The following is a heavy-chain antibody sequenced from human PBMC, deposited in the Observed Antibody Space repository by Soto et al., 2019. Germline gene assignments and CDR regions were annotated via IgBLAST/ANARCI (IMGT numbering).Heavy chain of an antibody. Sequence: QVQLVESGGGVVQPERSLRLSCAATGFTFSNYAIHWVRQAPGKGLEWVAVISYDDGSTKYYADSVKGRFTISRDNSKNTLYLQMNSLRAEDTAVYYCAKSIAVAAHYYYGMDVWGQGTTVTVSS. CDR2: ISYDDGSTK. CDR1: GFTFSNYA. V-gene: IGHV3-30-3*01. D-gene: IGHD6-19*01. J-gene: IGHJ6*02. CDR3: AKSIAVAAHYYYGMDV.